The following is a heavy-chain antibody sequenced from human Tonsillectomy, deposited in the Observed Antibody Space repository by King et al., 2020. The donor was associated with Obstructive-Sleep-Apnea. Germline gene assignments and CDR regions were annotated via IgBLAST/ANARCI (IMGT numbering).Heavy chain of an antibody. J-gene: IGHJ6*02. D-gene: IGHD2-15*01. CDR1: GGSFTGYY. Sequence: QVQLQQWGAGLLKPSETLSLTCAVYGGSFTGYYWSWIRQPPGKGLEWIGEINHSGSTNYNPSLKSRLSISVDTSKNQFSLKVSSVTAADTAVYYCARGTWDCSGGICYSYYGMDVWGQGTTVTVSS. V-gene: IGHV4-34*01. CDR3: ARGTWDCSGGICYSYYGMDV. CDR2: INHSGST.